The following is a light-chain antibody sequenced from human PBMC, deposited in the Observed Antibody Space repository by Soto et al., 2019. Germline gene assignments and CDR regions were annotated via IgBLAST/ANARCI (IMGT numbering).Light chain of an antibody. CDR1: QSVSIW. CDR2: KSS. J-gene: IGKJ1*01. Sequence: EIQRTQSPSPLSASEGDRVTISCRASQSVSIWLAWYQQKPGRAPKLLIYKSSILESGVPSRFSGSGSGTECTLTISSLQPDDFATYYCQQFNTSPWTLGQGTKVDI. V-gene: IGKV1-5*03. CDR3: QQFNTSPWT.